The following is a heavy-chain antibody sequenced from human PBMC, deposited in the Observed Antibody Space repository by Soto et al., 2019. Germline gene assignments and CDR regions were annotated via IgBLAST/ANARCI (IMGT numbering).Heavy chain of an antibody. V-gene: IGHV3-23*01. D-gene: IGHD2-8*01. J-gene: IGHJ4*02. Sequence: VPLLESGGGLGQPGGSLRLSCTASGFTFRKYAMSWVRQAPGKGLEWISGISDSDDDTYYADSVRGRFTISRDNSKNTLYLQMNSLRGDDTAVYYCAKDGGVSARYFDTWGQGTLVTVSS. CDR2: ISDSDDDT. CDR3: AKDGGVSARYFDT. CDR1: GFTFRKYA.